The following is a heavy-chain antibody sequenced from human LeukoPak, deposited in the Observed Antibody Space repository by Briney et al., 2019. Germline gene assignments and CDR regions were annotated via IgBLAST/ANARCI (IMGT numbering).Heavy chain of an antibody. J-gene: IGHJ4*02. D-gene: IGHD5-12*01. Sequence: SETLSLTCTVSGGSISSYYWSWIRQPAGKGLEWIGRIYTSGSTNYNPSLKSRVTMSVDTSKNQFSLKLSSVTAADTAVYYCARGGSDYDPYYFDYWGQGTLVTVSS. V-gene: IGHV4-4*07. CDR1: GGSISSYY. CDR2: IYTSGST. CDR3: ARGGSDYDPYYFDY.